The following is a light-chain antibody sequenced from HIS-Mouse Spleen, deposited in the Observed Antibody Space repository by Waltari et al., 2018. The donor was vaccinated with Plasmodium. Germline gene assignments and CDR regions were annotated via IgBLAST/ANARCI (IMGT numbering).Light chain of an antibody. CDR2: DVS. J-gene: IGLJ1*01. CDR3: CSYAGSYTYV. Sequence: QSALTQPRSVSGSPGQSVTISCTGTSSDVGGYNYVSWYQQHPGNAPKRMIYDVSNRPSVVPDRFSGSKAGNTASLTISGLRAEDEADYYCCSYAGSYTYVFGTGTKVTVL. CDR1: SSDVGGYNY. V-gene: IGLV2-11*01.